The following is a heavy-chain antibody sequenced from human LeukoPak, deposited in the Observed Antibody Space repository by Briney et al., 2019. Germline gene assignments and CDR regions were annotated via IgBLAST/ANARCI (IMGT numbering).Heavy chain of an antibody. J-gene: IGHJ6*03. CDR3: ARDLLDTYREGYYYYYMDV. D-gene: IGHD2-2*02. Sequence: SETLSLTCTVSGGSISSYYWSWIRQPPGKGLEWIGYIYYSGSPNYNPSPKSRVTISVDTSKNQFSLKLSSVTAADTAVYYCARDLLDTYREGYYYYYMDVWGKGTTVTVSS. CDR2: IYYSGSP. CDR1: GGSISSYY. V-gene: IGHV4-59*01.